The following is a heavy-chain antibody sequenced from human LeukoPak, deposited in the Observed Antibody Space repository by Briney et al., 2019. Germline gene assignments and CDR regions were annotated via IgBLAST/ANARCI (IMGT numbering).Heavy chain of an antibody. CDR2: ISAYNGNT. Sequence: GASVKVSCKASGYTFTSYGISWVRRAPGQGLEWMGWISAYNGNTNYAQKLQGRVTMTTDTSTSTAYMELRSLRSDDTAVYYCARVVLGVLQWLVLSDYYYYYMDVWGKGTTVTVSS. J-gene: IGHJ6*03. CDR3: ARVVLGVLQWLVLSDYYYYYMDV. CDR1: GYTFTSYG. V-gene: IGHV1-18*01. D-gene: IGHD6-19*01.